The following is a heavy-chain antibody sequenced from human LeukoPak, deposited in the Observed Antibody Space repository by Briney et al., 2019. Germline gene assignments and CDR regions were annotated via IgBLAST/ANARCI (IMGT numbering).Heavy chain of an antibody. J-gene: IGHJ4*02. CDR1: GFTFSDHN. CDR3: VRGPRGFDY. V-gene: IGHV3-72*01. Sequence: PGGSLRLSCAASGFTFSDHNMDWVRQAPGKGLEWVGRTRNKANSYTTEYAAFVKGRFIISRDDSKNSLYLQMNSLKPEDTAVYYCVRGPRGFDYWGQGILVTVSS. CDR2: TRNKANSYTT.